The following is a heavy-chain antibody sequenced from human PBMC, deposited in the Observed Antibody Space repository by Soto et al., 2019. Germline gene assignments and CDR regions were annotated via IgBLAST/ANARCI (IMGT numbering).Heavy chain of an antibody. CDR3: ASYPASDSGYDWGQFDP. CDR1: GFTFSDYY. J-gene: IGHJ5*02. V-gene: IGHV3-11*01. CDR2: ISSSGSTI. D-gene: IGHD5-12*01. Sequence: ESGGGLVKPGGSLRLSCAASGFTFSDYYMSWIRQAPGKGLEWVSYISSSGSTIYYADSVKGRFTISRDNAKNSLYLQMNSLRAEDTAVYYCASYPASDSGYDWGQFDPWGQGTLVTVSS.